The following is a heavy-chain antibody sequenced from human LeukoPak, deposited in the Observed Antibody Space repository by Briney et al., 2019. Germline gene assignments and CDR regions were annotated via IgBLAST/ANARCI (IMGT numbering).Heavy chain of an antibody. V-gene: IGHV3-23*01. J-gene: IGHJ5*02. D-gene: IGHD3-16*01. CDR2: ISVSGNT. CDR3: AKSGGVRFDP. Sequence: PGGSLRLSCAASGFTLSSYAMSWVRQGPGKGLEWVSAISVSGNTYHAGPVKGRFTISRDNSKNTLYLQMNSLRGEDTAVYYCAKSGGVRFDPWGQGTLVTVSS. CDR1: GFTLSSYA.